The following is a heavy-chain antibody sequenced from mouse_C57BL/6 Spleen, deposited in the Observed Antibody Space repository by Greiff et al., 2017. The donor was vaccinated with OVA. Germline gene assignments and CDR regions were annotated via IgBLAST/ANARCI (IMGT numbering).Heavy chain of an antibody. CDR2: INPGSGGT. CDR1: GYAFTNYL. CDR3: ARDYQGGMDY. J-gene: IGHJ4*01. V-gene: IGHV1-54*01. D-gene: IGHD5-5*01. Sequence: QVQLKQSGAELVRPGTSVKVSCKASGYAFTNYLIEWVKQRPGQGLEWIGVINPGSGGTNYNEKFKGKATLTADKSSSTAYMQLSSLTSEDSAVYFCARDYQGGMDYWGQGTSVTVSS.